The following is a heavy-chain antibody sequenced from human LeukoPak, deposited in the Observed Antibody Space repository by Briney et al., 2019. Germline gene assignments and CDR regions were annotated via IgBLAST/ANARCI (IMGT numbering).Heavy chain of an antibody. CDR3: ARMPVYYDSSGYPDY. J-gene: IGHJ4*02. CDR1: GFSLSTRGMC. V-gene: IGHV2-70*11. Sequence: SGPTLVNPTQTLTLTCTVSGFSLSTRGMCVSWIRQPPGKALEWLARIDWDDDKYYSTSLKTRLTISKDTSKNQVVLTMTNMDPVDTATYYCARMPVYYDSSGYPDYWGQGTLVTVSS. D-gene: IGHD3-22*01. CDR2: IDWDDDK.